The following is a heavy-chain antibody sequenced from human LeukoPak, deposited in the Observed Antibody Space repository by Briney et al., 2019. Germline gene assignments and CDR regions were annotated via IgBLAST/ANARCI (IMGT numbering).Heavy chain of an antibody. J-gene: IGHJ4*02. V-gene: IGHV3-30-3*01. CDR1: GFTFSSYA. D-gene: IGHD6-6*01. Sequence: GGSLRLSCAASGFTFSSYAMHWVRQAPGKGLEWVAVISYDGSNKYYADSVKGRFTISRDNSKNTLYLQMNSLRAVDTAVYYCARDVDSSSAQFDYWGQGTLVTVSS. CDR3: ARDVDSSSAQFDY. CDR2: ISYDGSNK.